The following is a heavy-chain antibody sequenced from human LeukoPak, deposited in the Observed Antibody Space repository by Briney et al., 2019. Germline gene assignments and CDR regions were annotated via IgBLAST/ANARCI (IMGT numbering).Heavy chain of an antibody. CDR2: INPNSGGT. V-gene: IGHV1-2*02. Sequence: ASVKVSCKASGYTFTGYYMHWVRQAPGQGLEWMGWINPNSGGTNYAQKFQGRVTMTRDTSISTAYMELSRLRSDDTAVYYCARWSGYSSSWYGHNRFDPWGQGTLVTVSS. CDR3: ARWSGYSSSWYGHNRFDP. D-gene: IGHD6-13*01. J-gene: IGHJ5*02. CDR1: GYTFTGYY.